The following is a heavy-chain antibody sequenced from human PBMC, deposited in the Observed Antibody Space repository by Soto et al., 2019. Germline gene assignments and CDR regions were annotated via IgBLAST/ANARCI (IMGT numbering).Heavy chain of an antibody. D-gene: IGHD3-10*01. J-gene: IGHJ6*03. CDR3: ARGRTMVRGVIPLDYMDV. V-gene: IGHV4-39*07. CDR2: IYYSGST. CDR1: GGSISSSSYY. Sequence: SETLSLTCTVSGGSISSSSYYWGWIRQPPGKGLEGIGSIYYSGSTYYNPSLKSRVTISVDTSKNQFSLKLSSVTAADTAVYYCARGRTMVRGVIPLDYMDVWGKGTTVTVSS.